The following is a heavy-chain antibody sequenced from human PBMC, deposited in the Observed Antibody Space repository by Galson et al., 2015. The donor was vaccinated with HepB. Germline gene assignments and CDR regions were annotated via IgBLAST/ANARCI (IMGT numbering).Heavy chain of an antibody. Sequence: SLRLSCAASGFSVNDNNMCWVRQAPGKGLEWVSVVHGNGDIYYADSVKGRFSTSRDIRMNTLSLHMKSLRAEVTAMYYCASFGGSYIGGWGQGTLVTVSS. D-gene: IGHD3-16*01. CDR2: VHGNGDI. V-gene: IGHV3-53*01. CDR3: ASFGGSYIGG. J-gene: IGHJ4*02. CDR1: GFSVNDNN.